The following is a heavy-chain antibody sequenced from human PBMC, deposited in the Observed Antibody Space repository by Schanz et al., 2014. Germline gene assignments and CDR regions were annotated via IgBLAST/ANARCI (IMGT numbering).Heavy chain of an antibody. D-gene: IGHD5-12*01. V-gene: IGHV3-23*04. CDR3: ARGGGPEDVFDI. Sequence: EVQLVESGGGVVRPGGSLRLSCAASGFGFDAYAMSWVRQAPGKGLEWVSGMSGSGSTADYADSVKGRFTISRDNSRKTLYLQMNSLRTDDSAVYYCARGGGPEDVFDIWGQGTILTVSS. CDR1: GFGFDAYA. J-gene: IGHJ3*02. CDR2: MSGSGSTA.